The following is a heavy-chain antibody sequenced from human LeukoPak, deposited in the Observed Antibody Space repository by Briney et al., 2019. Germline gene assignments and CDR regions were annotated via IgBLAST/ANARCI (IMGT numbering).Heavy chain of an antibody. V-gene: IGHV4-39*07. CDR3: AGLDAAMPDAFDI. CDR1: GGSISSSSYY. D-gene: IGHD5-18*01. J-gene: IGHJ3*02. Sequence: SETLSLTCTVSGGSISSSSYYWGWIRQPPGKGLEWIGSIYYSGSTYYNPSLKSRVTISVDTSKNQFSLKLSSVTAADTAVYYCAGLDAAMPDAFDIWGQGTTVTVSS. CDR2: IYYSGST.